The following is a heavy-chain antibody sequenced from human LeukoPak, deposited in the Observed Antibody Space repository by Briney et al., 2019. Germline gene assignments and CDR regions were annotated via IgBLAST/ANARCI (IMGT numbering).Heavy chain of an antibody. CDR3: TRRLSWFGELLDY. D-gene: IGHD3-10*01. CDR1: GFTFSGSA. J-gene: IGHJ4*02. V-gene: IGHV3-73*01. Sequence: GGSLRLSCAASGFTFSGSAMHWVRQASGKGLEWVGRIRSKANSYATAYAASVKGRFTISRDDSKNTAYLQMNSLKTEDTAVYYCTRRLSWFGELLDYWGQGTLVTVSS. CDR2: IRSKANSYAT.